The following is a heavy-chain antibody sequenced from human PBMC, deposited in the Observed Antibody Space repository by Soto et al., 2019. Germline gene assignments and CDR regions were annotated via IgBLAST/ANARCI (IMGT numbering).Heavy chain of an antibody. D-gene: IGHD2-15*01. CDR3: AKAGAKYCSGGGCYSDY. CDR2: ISGTGGST. V-gene: IGHV3-23*01. CDR1: GFTFSSYA. Sequence: GGSLRLSCAASGFTFSSYAMSWVRQAPGKGLEWVSAISGTGGSTSYADSVKGRFTISRDNSKNTLYLQMNSLRAEDTAVYYCAKAGAKYCSGGGCYSDYWGQGTLVTVSS. J-gene: IGHJ4*02.